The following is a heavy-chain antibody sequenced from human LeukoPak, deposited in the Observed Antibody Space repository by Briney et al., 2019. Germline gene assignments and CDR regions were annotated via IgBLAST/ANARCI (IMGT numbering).Heavy chain of an antibody. D-gene: IGHD3-10*01. CDR2: INFGGRT. CDR3: TRDRFGGGWFDP. J-gene: IGHJ5*02. Sequence: SETLSLTCTVSGGSISSDYWSWIRQSPGKGLEWIAYINFGGRTNHNPSLKSRVTISVDTSKNQFSMNLTSVTAADTAVYYCTRDRFGGGWFDPWGQGILVTVSS. V-gene: IGHV4-59*08. CDR1: GGSISSDY.